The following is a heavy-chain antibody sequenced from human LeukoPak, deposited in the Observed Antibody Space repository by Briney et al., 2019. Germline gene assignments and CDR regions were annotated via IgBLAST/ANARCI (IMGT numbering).Heavy chain of an antibody. CDR3: ARFNYYDSSGDTY. Sequence: PGGSLRLSCAAFGFTVSSNYMSWVRQAPGKGLEWVSVIYSGGSTYYADSVKGRFTISRDNSKNTLYLQMNSLRAEDTAVYYCARFNYYDSSGDTYWGQGTLVTVSS. CDR1: GFTVSSNY. CDR2: IYSGGST. J-gene: IGHJ4*02. D-gene: IGHD3-22*01. V-gene: IGHV3-53*01.